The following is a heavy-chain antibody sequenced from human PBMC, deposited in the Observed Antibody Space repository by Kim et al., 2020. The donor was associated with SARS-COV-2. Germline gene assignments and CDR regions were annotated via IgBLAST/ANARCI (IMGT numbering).Heavy chain of an antibody. CDR1: GFPFSGDA. J-gene: IGHJ6*02. Sequence: ASVKVSCKASGFPFSGDAIYWGRQAPGQRLEWMGWINGGNGDTTYSQKFQGRVTITRDSSASTVYMELSSLTSEDTAVYYCARGGGCHGCYYYYGMEVWGQGTTVTVSS. CDR2: INGGNGDT. V-gene: IGHV1-3*01. D-gene: IGHD3-10*01. CDR3: ARGGGCHGCYYYYGMEV.